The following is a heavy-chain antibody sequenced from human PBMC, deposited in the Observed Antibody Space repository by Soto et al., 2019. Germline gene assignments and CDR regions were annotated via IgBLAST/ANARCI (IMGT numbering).Heavy chain of an antibody. CDR2: IYSGVST. D-gene: IGHD6-19*01. Sequence: EVQLVESGGGLVQPGGSLRLSCAASGFTVSTNYMSWIRQAPGKGLEWVSVIYSGVSTNYADSVKGRFTISRDNSKNTLYIQMNSLIAEDTAVYYCARVGYSSGWYRSWGQGTLVTVSS. CDR1: GFTVSTNY. J-gene: IGHJ5*02. CDR3: ARVGYSSGWYRS. V-gene: IGHV3-66*01.